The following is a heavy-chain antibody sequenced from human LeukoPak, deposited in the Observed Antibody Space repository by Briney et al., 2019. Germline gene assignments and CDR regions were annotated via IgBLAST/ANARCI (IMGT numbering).Heavy chain of an antibody. V-gene: IGHV3-7*01. CDR2: IKQDGSDI. J-gene: IGHJ6*03. D-gene: IGHD4-17*01. CDR1: GFTFNGFW. Sequence: GGSLRLSCAASGFTFNGFWMSWVRQAPGKGLEGVANIKQDGSDIYYLGSVRGRFTISRDNAMNSLYLQMNSLRAEDTAVHYCTRDALYGDPSYYYMDVWGKGTTVTVSS. CDR3: TRDALYGDPSYYYMDV.